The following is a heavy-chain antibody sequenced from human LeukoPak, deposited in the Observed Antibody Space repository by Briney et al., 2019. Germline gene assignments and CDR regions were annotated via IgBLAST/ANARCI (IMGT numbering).Heavy chain of an antibody. Sequence: GASVKVSCKASGYTFTSYGISWVRQAPGQGLEWMGWISAYNGNTNYAQRLQGRVTMTTDTSTSTAYMELRSLRSDDTAVYYCATDLYYYGSGSYTHPLYFDYWGQGTLVTVSS. CDR3: ATDLYYYGSGSYTHPLYFDY. J-gene: IGHJ4*02. V-gene: IGHV1-18*01. CDR1: GYTFTSYG. D-gene: IGHD3-10*01. CDR2: ISAYNGNT.